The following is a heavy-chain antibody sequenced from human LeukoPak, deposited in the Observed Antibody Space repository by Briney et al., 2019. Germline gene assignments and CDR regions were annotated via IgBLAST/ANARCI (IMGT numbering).Heavy chain of an antibody. J-gene: IGHJ6*02. V-gene: IGHV1-18*01. CDR3: ATSGSPRYYYGMDV. D-gene: IGHD3-10*01. Sequence: ASVKVSCKASGYTFTSHTITWVRQAPGQGLEWMGYNGNTNYAQKVQGRVTMTTDTSTSTAYMELRSLRSDDTAVYYCATSGSPRYYYGMDVWGQGTTVTVSS. CDR1: GYTFTSHT. CDR2: NGNT.